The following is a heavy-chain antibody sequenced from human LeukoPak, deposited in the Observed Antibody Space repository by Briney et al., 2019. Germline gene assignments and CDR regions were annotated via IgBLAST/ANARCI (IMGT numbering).Heavy chain of an antibody. Sequence: GGSLRLSCVAPGFTFSSYSMNWVRQAPGKGLEWVSYISTSSSPIYYADSVKGRFTISRDSAKNSLYLQMNSLRAEDTAIYYCARDASYYFDTSAPGYFDYWGQGTLVTVSS. CDR3: ARDASYYFDTSAPGYFDY. D-gene: IGHD3-22*01. CDR2: ISTSSSPI. V-gene: IGHV3-48*01. J-gene: IGHJ4*02. CDR1: GFTFSSYS.